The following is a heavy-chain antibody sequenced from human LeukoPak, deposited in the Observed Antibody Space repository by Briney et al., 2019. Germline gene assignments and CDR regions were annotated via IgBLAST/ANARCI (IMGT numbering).Heavy chain of an antibody. CDR2: ISGSGGST. J-gene: IGHJ4*02. CDR1: GFTFSNYA. D-gene: IGHD3-22*01. V-gene: IGHV3-23*01. CDR3: AKTSAYFEY. Sequence: PGGPLRLSCAASGFTFSNYAMNWVRQAPGKGLEWVSAISGSGGSTYYADSVKGRFTISRDNSKNTLYLQMNSLRVEDTAVYYCAKTSAYFEYWGQGTLVTVSS.